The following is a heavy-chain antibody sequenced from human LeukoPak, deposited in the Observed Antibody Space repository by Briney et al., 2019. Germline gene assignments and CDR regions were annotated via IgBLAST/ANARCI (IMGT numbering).Heavy chain of an antibody. CDR2: ISGDGGST. D-gene: IGHD4-11*01. CDR3: AKDSGTVTKSYYYYFDY. V-gene: IGHV3-43*02. CDR1: GFTFDDYA. Sequence: GGSLRLSCAASGFTFDDYAMHWVRRAPGKGLEWVSLISGDGGSTYYADSVKGRFTISRDNSKNSLYLQMNSLRTEDTALYYCAKDSGTVTKSYYYYFDYWGQGTLVTVSS. J-gene: IGHJ4*02.